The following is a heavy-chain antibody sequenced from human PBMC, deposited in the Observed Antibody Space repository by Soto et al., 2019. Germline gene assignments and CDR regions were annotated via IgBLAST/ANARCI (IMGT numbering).Heavy chain of an antibody. CDR2: IHPSGST. J-gene: IGHJ4*02. V-gene: IGHV4-4*02. D-gene: IGHD6-6*01. CDR3: ASRIAARHY. Sequence: SETLSLTCAVSGGSITTDNWWTWVRQPPGKGLEWVGEIHPSGSTNYNSSLKSRVTISVDKSKNQFSLKLTAVTAADTAVYYCASRIAARHYWGQGALVTVSS. CDR1: GGSITTDNW.